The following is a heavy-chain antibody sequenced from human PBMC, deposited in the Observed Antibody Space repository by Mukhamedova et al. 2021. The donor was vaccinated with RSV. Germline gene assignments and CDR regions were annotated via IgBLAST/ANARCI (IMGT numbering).Heavy chain of an antibody. J-gene: IGHJ6*03. CDR3: ARDRDIVVVPAGRYYMAV. CDR2: IIPILGIA. V-gene: IGHV1-69*10. D-gene: IGHD2-2*01. Sequence: GPGQGLEWMGGIIPILGIANYAQKFQGRVTITADKSTSTAYMELSSLRSEDTAVYYCARDRDIVVVPAGRYYMAVWGQGTTVTVS.